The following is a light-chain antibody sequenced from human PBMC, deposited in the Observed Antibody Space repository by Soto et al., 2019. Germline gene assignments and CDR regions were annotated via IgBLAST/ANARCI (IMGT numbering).Light chain of an antibody. V-gene: IGKV1-27*01. CDR3: QKYNSAPLT. J-gene: IGKJ3*01. CDR2: AAS. CDR1: QDISKY. Sequence: DIQMTQSPSSLSASVGDRVTITCRASQDISKYLAWYQQKPGKVPKILIYAASTLQSGVPSRFSGGGSGTDFTLTISSLQPGDVATYFCQKYNSAPLTFGPGTKVDIK.